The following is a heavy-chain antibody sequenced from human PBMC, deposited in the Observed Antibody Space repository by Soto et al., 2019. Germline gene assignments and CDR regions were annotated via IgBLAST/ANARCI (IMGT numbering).Heavy chain of an antibody. J-gene: IGHJ4*02. V-gene: IGHV3-23*01. CDR1: EFTFSSYA. CDR2: ISGSGGST. D-gene: IGHD6-13*01. Sequence: SLRLSCTASEFTFSSYAMSWVRQAPGKWLEWVSAISGSGGSTVYADSVKGRFTISRDNSKNTLYLQMNNLRAEDAAVYYCADGRSTWFFDYWGQGTLVTVSS. CDR3: ADGRSTWFFDY.